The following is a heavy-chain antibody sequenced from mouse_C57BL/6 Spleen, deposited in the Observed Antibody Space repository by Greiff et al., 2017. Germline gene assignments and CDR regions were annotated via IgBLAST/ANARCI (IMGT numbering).Heavy chain of an antibody. CDR1: GYAFSSSW. J-gene: IGHJ3*01. Sequence: QVQLQQSGPELVKPGASVKISCTASGYAFSSSWMNWVQQRPGKGLEWIGRIYPGDGDTNYNGNVKGQVTLTADKSSSTAYMQLSSLTSEDSAVYCCASPHCSNYVGWFAYWGQGTLVTVSA. D-gene: IGHD2-5*01. V-gene: IGHV1-82*01. CDR2: IYPGDGDT. CDR3: ASPHCSNYVGWFAY.